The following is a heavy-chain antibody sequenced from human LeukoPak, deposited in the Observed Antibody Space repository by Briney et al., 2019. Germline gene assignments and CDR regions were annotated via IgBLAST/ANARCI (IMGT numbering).Heavy chain of an antibody. CDR1: GGTLTRYV. Sequence: ASVKVPRKAFGGTLTRYVFNGVRQAPGQGVEWVGKTTPMKGITQYAPRFQGKVTITADTSTSTVSMELSSLTSEATAVYYCARVGGDIELAKSVALDFWGKGTMVAVSS. J-gene: IGHJ3*01. D-gene: IGHD5-24*01. CDR3: ARVGGDIELAKSVALDF. CDR2: TTPMKGIT. V-gene: IGHV1-69*04.